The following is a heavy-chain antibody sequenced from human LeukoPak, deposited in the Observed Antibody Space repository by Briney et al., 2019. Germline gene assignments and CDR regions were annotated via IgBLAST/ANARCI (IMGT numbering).Heavy chain of an antibody. V-gene: IGHV3-23*01. D-gene: IGHD6-13*01. Sequence: GGSLRLSCAASGFTFSHYAMSWVRQAPGKGLEWVSAISFSGTNTYYADSVKGRFTISRDNSKNTVYLQMNSLRAEDTAVYFCAKEVKAGTNWFDPWGQGTLVTVSS. CDR1: GFTFSHYA. J-gene: IGHJ5*02. CDR2: ISFSGTNT. CDR3: AKEVKAGTNWFDP.